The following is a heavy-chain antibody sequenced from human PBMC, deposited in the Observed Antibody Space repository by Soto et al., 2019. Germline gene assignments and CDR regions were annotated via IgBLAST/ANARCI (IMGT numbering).Heavy chain of an antibody. CDR3: ARVRVYDILTGYYAPTTLDY. D-gene: IGHD3-9*01. CDR2: ISAYNGNT. V-gene: IGHV1-18*01. J-gene: IGHJ4*02. Sequence: ASVKVSCKASGYTFTSYGISWVRRAPGQGLEWMGWISAYNGNTNYAQKLQGRVTMTTDTSTSTAYMELRSLRSDDTAVYYCARVRVYDILTGYYAPTTLDYWGQGTLVTVSS. CDR1: GYTFTSYG.